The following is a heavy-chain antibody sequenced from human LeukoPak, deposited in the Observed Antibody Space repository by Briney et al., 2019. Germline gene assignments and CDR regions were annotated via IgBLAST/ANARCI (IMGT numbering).Heavy chain of an antibody. CDR1: GYTFTGYY. J-gene: IGHJ6*03. D-gene: IGHD3-10*01. CDR3: AKSSKDRRQEFYYYSYMDV. V-gene: IGHV1-2*02. Sequence: ASVKVSCKASGYTFTGYYMHRVRQAPGQGLEWMGWINPNSSGTNYAQKFQGRVTMTRDTSISTAYMELSRLRSDDTAVYYCAKSSKDRRQEFYYYSYMDVWGKGTTVTVSS. CDR2: INPNSSGT.